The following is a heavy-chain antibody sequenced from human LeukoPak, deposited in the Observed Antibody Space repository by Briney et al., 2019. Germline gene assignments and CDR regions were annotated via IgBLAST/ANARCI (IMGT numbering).Heavy chain of an antibody. D-gene: IGHD3-3*01. CDR3: AKNGYYDFWSGYYTDDYYYGMDV. CDR2: ISYDGSNK. Sequence: PGGSLRLSCAASGFTFSTYAMSWVRQAPGKGLEWVAVISYDGSNKYYADSVKGRFTISRDNSKNTLYLQMNSLRAEDTAVYYCAKNGYYDFWSGYYTDDYYYGMDVWGQGTTVTVSS. CDR1: GFTFSTYA. V-gene: IGHV3-30-3*02. J-gene: IGHJ6*02.